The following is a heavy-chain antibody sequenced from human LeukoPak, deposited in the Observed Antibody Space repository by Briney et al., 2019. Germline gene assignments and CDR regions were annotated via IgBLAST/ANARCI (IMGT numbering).Heavy chain of an antibody. Sequence: SETLSLTCTVSAGSISSYYWSWIRQPPGKGLEWIGYIYTSGSTNYNPSLKSRVTISVDTSKNQFSLKLSSVTAADTAVYYCARLLVGALIYWGKGTLVTVSS. CDR2: IYTSGST. CDR3: ARLLVGALIY. V-gene: IGHV4-4*09. J-gene: IGHJ4*02. CDR1: AGSISSYY. D-gene: IGHD1-26*01.